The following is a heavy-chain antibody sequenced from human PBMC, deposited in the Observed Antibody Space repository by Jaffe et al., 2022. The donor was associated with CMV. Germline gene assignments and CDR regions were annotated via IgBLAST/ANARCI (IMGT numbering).Heavy chain of an antibody. J-gene: IGHJ4*02. D-gene: IGHD2-15*01. CDR2: IKQDGSEK. CDR3: ARDWEDIVVVVAATPTSLFDY. V-gene: IGHV3-7*03. Sequence: EVQLVESGGGLVQPGGSLRLSCAASGFTFSSYWMSWVRQAPGKGLEWVANIKQDGSEKYYVDSVKGRFTISRDNAKNSLYLQMNSLRAEDTAVYYCARDWEDIVVVVAATPTSLFDYWGQGTLVTVSS. CDR1: GFTFSSYW.